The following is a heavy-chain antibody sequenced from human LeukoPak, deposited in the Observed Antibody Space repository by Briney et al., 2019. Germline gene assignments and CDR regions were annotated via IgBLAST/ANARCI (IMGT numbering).Heavy chain of an antibody. CDR3: ARAASSVDYSGSYSPFDY. J-gene: IGHJ4*02. CDR1: GGSFSDNF. CDR2: INHSGST. D-gene: IGHD1-26*01. Sequence: PSETLSLTCAVYGGSFSDNFWSWIRQPPGKGLERIGEINHSGSTNYNPSLKTRLTISVDTSKNQFPLKLSSVTAADTAVYYCARAASSVDYSGSYSPFDYWGQGTLVTVSS. V-gene: IGHV4-34*01.